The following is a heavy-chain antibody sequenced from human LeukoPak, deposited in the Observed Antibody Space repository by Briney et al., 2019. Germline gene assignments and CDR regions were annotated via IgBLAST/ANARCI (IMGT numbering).Heavy chain of an antibody. CDR2: IRRKANSYAK. J-gene: IGHJ4*02. D-gene: IGHD3-10*01. Sequence: GGSLRLSCAASGFTLSGSAMHWVRQASGKGLEWVGRIRRKANSYAKAYAASVKGRFTISRDDSKNTAYLQMNSLKTEDTAVYYCAREPLYGSGSYSFDYWGQGTLVTVSS. V-gene: IGHV3-73*01. CDR1: GFTLSGSA. CDR3: AREPLYGSGSYSFDY.